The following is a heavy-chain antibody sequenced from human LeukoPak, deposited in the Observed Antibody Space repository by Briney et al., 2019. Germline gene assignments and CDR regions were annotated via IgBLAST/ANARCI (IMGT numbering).Heavy chain of an antibody. V-gene: IGHV5-51*01. Sequence: GESLQISCKGSGYSFTSYWIGWGRPMPGKGLEWMGIIYPGDSDTRYSPSFQGQVTISADKSISTAYLQWSSLQASDTAMYYCARQNSIAVAGDYYYGMDVWGQGTTVTVSS. CDR2: IYPGDSDT. CDR1: GYSFTSYW. CDR3: ARQNSIAVAGDYYYGMDV. D-gene: IGHD6-19*01. J-gene: IGHJ6*02.